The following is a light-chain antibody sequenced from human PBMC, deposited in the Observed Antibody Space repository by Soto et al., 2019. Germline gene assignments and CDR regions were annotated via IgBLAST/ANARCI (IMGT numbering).Light chain of an antibody. CDR2: DAS. J-gene: IGKJ1*01. Sequence: DIHMTHAPSTLSASVGDRVTITCRASQSISSWLAWYQQKPGKAPKLLIFDASSLENGVPSRFRGSGSGIEFTLTISSLQPDDFATYYCQQYNRYWRTFGQGNKVDIX. V-gene: IGKV1-5*01. CDR3: QQYNRYWRT. CDR1: QSISSW.